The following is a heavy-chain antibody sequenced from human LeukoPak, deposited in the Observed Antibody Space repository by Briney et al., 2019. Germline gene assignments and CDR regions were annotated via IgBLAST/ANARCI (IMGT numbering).Heavy chain of an antibody. J-gene: IGHJ3*02. CDR1: GYTFNGYY. CDR2: INPNSGGT. Sequence: ASVKVSCKASGYTFNGYYMHWVRQAPGQGLEWMGWINPNSGGTNYAQKFQGRVTMTRDTSISTAYMELSRLRSDDTAVYDCARGVVEALRRHDAFDIWGQGTMVTVSS. V-gene: IGHV1-2*02. D-gene: IGHD1-26*01. CDR3: ARGVVEALRRHDAFDI.